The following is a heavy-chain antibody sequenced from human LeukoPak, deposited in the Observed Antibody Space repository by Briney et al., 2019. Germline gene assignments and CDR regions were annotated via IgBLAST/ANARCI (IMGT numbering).Heavy chain of an antibody. V-gene: IGHV1-3*01. Sequence: ASVKVSCKASGYTFTSYGISWVRQAPGQRLECMGWINAGNGNTKYSQKFQGRVTITRDTSASTAYMELSSLRSEDTAVYYCARAFGGSEFVFDYWGQGTLVTVSS. CDR3: ARAFGGSEFVFDY. J-gene: IGHJ4*02. CDR2: INAGNGNT. D-gene: IGHD3-10*01. CDR1: GYTFTSYG.